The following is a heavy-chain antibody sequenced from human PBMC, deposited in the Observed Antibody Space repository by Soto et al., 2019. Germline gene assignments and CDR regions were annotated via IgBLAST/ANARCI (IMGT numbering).Heavy chain of an antibody. J-gene: IGHJ4*02. CDR3: ARGYYDYVWGSYRYKGPGIDY. CDR2: INHSGST. V-gene: IGHV4-34*01. Sequence: SETLSLTCAVYGGSFSGYYWSCIRQPPGKGLEWIGEINHSGSTNYNPSLKSRVTISVDTSKNQFSLKLSSVTAADTAVYYCARGYYDYVWGSYRYKGPGIDYWGQGTLVTVSS. CDR1: GGSFSGYY. D-gene: IGHD3-16*02.